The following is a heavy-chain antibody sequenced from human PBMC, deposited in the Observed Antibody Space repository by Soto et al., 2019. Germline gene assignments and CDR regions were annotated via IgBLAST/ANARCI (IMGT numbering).Heavy chain of an antibody. CDR1: GFTFSSYS. CDR3: ARDKIASGIAAVGKADLRIYCYGMDV. CDR2: ISSSSSYI. J-gene: IGHJ6*04. V-gene: IGHV3-21*01. Sequence: LRLSCAASGFTFSSYSMNWVRQAPGKGLEWVSSISSSSSYIYYADSVKGRFTISRDNAKNSLYLQMDSLRAEDTAVYYCARDKIASGIAAVGKADLRIYCYGMDVWGKGTTVTVS. D-gene: IGHD6-13*01.